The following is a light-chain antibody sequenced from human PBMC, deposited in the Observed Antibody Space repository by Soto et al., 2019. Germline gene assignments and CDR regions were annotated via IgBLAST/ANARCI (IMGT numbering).Light chain of an antibody. V-gene: IGKV1-13*02. CDR2: DVS. CDR3: QQFNSYPII. J-gene: IGKJ5*01. Sequence: AIPLTQSPSSLSASVGDRVTITCRASQDIRGALAWYQQKPGKAPKILIYDVSSLQSGVPSRFSRSSSGTDFTLTISGLQTEDFATYYCQQFNSYPIIFGQGTRLDIK. CDR1: QDIRGA.